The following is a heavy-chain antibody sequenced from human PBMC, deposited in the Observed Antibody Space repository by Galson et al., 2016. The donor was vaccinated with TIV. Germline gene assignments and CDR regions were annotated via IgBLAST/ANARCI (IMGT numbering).Heavy chain of an antibody. CDR3: ARDHTPSIVVASDAFDI. CDR2: ISYDGTNN. D-gene: IGHD3-22*01. J-gene: IGHJ3*02. Sequence: SLRLSCAASGFSFSRHAMHWVRQAPGKGLEWVAMISYDGTNNNYADSVKGRFTISRDNSKNTVFLQMGSLGAEDTAVYYCARDHTPSIVVASDAFDIWGQGTMVAVSS. V-gene: IGHV3-30*15. CDR1: GFSFSRHA.